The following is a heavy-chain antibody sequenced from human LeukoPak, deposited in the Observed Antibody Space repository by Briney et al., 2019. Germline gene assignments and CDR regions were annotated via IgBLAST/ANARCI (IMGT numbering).Heavy chain of an antibody. CDR1: GFTFSSYS. J-gene: IGHJ4*02. CDR3: ARRTRGSSGGYFDY. V-gene: IGHV3-21*04. CDR2: ISSSSSYT. Sequence: GGSLRLSCAASGFTFSSYSMNWVRQAPGKGLEWVSSISSSSSYTYYADSVKGRFTISRDNSKNTLHVQMNSLRAEDTAVYYCARRTRGSSGGYFDYWGQGTLVAVYS. D-gene: IGHD1-26*01.